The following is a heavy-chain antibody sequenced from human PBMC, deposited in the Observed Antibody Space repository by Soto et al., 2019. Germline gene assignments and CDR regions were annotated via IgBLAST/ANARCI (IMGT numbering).Heavy chain of an antibody. V-gene: IGHV1-69*12. D-gene: IGHD6-13*01. CDR2: IIPIFGTA. Sequence: QVQLVQSGAEVKKPGSSVKVSCKASGGTFSSYAISWVRQAPGQGLEWMGGIIPIFGTANYAQKFQGRVTITADESTSKGYQELRSLRTEDTAVYYGARGLRGYRSSWDAVNWFGPWGQGTQVTVSS. J-gene: IGHJ5*02. CDR3: ARGLRGYRSSWDAVNWFGP. CDR1: GGTFSSYA.